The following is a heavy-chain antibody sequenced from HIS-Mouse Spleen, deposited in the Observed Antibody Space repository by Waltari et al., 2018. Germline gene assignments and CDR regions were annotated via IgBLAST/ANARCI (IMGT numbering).Heavy chain of an antibody. CDR1: GFTFSSYR. D-gene: IGHD2-15*01. V-gene: IGHV3-21*01. CDR3: ARDGSICSGDY. J-gene: IGHJ4*02. Sequence: EVQLVESGGGLLTSGGSLRLSCAALGFTFSSYRMNWVRQALGKGLEWVSSISSSSSYIYYADSVKGRFTISRDNAKNSLYLQMNSLRAEDTAVYYCARDGSICSGDYWGQGTLVTVSS. CDR2: ISSSSSYI.